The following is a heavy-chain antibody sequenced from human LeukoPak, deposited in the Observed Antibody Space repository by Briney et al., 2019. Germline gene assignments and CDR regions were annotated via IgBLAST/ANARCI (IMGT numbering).Heavy chain of an antibody. CDR3: ARDGSSWSREIDY. CDR2: IGSSGSIK. V-gene: IGHV3-48*03. D-gene: IGHD6-13*01. J-gene: IGHJ4*02. CDR1: EFTFSSYE. Sequence: GGSLRLSCAASEFTFSSYEMNGVRQAPGKGLEWISYIGSSGSIKYYADSVKGRFTISRDNAKNSLYLQMNSLRVEDTAVYYCARDGSSWSREIDYWGQGTLVTVSS.